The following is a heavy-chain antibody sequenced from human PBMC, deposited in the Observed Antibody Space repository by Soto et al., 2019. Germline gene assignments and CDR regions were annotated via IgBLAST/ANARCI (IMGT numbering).Heavy chain of an antibody. CDR2: IWYDGSNK. Sequence: GGSLRLSCAASGFTFSSYGMHWVRQAPGKGLEWVAVIWYDGSNKYYADSVKGRFTISRDNSKNTLYLQMNSLRAEDTAVYYCARGLKQQLANERYYYYMDVWGKGTTVTVSS. J-gene: IGHJ6*03. CDR1: GFTFSSYG. V-gene: IGHV3-33*01. D-gene: IGHD6-13*01. CDR3: ARGLKQQLANERYYYYMDV.